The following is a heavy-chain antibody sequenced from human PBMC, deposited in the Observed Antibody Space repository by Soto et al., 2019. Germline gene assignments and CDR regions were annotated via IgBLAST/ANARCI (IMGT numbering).Heavy chain of an antibody. CDR3: ARETYDSSGYYSSFDY. V-gene: IGHV4-30-4*01. D-gene: IGHD3-22*01. CDR1: GGSISSGDYY. J-gene: IGHJ4*02. CDR2: IYYSGST. Sequence: QVQLQESGPGLVKPSQTLSLTCTVSGGSISSGDYYWSWIRQPPGKGLEWIGYIYYSGSTYYNPSLKSRVTISVDTSKNQFSLKLSSVTAADTAVYYCARETYDSSGYYSSFDYWGQGTLVTVSS.